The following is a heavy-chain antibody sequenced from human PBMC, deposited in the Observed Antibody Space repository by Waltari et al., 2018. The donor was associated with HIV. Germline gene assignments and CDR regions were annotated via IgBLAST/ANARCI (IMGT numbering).Heavy chain of an antibody. CDR2: ISSSGNTI. CDR3: ARDLGGSGWYDYYYGMDV. V-gene: IGHV3-48*03. J-gene: IGHJ6*02. CDR1: GCTFSNYE. D-gene: IGHD6-19*01. Sequence: EVQLVESGGGLVQPGGSLSLSCAASGCTFSNYEMNWVRQAPGKGLEWVSYISSSGNTIHYADSVKGRFTISRDNAKNSLYLQMNSLRAEDTAVYYCARDLGGSGWYDYYYGMDVWGQGTTVTVSS.